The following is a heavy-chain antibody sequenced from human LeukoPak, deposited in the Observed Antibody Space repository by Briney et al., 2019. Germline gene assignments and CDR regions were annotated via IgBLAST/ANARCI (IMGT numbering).Heavy chain of an antibody. Sequence: GGSLRLSCAASGFTFDDYAMHWVRQAPGKGLEWVSGISWNSGSIGYADSVKGRFTISRDNAKNSLYLQMNSLRAEDTALYYCAKGISSWLGYWGQGTLVTVSS. CDR1: GFTFDDYA. V-gene: IGHV3-9*01. J-gene: IGHJ4*02. D-gene: IGHD6-13*01. CDR2: ISWNSGSI. CDR3: AKGISSWLGY.